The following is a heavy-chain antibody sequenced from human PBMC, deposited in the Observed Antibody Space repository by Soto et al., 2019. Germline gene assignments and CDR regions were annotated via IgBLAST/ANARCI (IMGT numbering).Heavy chain of an antibody. Sequence: EVQLVESGGGLVQPGRSLRLSCAASGFTFDDYAMHWVRQAPGKGLEWVSGISWNSGSIGYADSVKGRFTISRDNAKNSLYLQMNSLRAEDTALYYCAKDSISHWKGEFDPWGQGTLVTVSS. V-gene: IGHV3-9*01. J-gene: IGHJ5*02. D-gene: IGHD1-1*01. CDR3: AKDSISHWKGEFDP. CDR2: ISWNSGSI. CDR1: GFTFDDYA.